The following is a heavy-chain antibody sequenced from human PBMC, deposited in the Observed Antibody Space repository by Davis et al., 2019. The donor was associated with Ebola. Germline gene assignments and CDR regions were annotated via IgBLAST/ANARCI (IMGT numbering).Heavy chain of an antibody. CDR2: IIPIFDTP. J-gene: IGHJ4*02. Sequence: SVQISCKTSSGSFSSHPISWVRQAPRQGLEWMGGIIPIFDTPHYAQKFQGRITITADASTSTAYMELSSLRSEDTATYFCARDFDGGNYYFDYWGPGTPVTVSS. V-gene: IGHV1-69*13. CDR3: ARDFDGGNYYFDY. CDR1: SGSFSSHP. D-gene: IGHD3-9*01.